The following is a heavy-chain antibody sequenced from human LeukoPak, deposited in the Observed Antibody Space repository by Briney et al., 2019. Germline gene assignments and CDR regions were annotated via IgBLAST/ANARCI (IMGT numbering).Heavy chain of an antibody. CDR1: GGSILSTNW. V-gene: IGHV4-4*02. D-gene: IGHD1-26*01. J-gene: IGHJ4*02. Sequence: PSGTLSLTCAVSGGSILSTNWWSWVRQPPGKGLEWIGEAHLNGATNYNPSVEGRVTMSIDKSKNHLSLEVISVTAADTAMYYCTRESGAFSPFGFWGQGTLVTVSS. CDR2: AHLNGAT. CDR3: TRESGAFSPFGF.